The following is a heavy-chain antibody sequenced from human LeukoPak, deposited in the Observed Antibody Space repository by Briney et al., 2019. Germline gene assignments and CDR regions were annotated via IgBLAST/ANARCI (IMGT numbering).Heavy chain of an antibody. CDR1: GFTLSSYE. J-gene: IGHJ3*02. Sequence: GGSLRLSCAASGFTLSSYEMNWVRQAPGKGLEWVSYISSSSSTIYYADSVKGRFTISRDNAKNSLYLQMNSLRAEDTAVYYCARDCGGGSCYGPYDAFDIWGQGTMVTVSS. D-gene: IGHD2-15*01. V-gene: IGHV3-48*03. CDR3: ARDCGGGSCYGPYDAFDI. CDR2: ISSSSSTI.